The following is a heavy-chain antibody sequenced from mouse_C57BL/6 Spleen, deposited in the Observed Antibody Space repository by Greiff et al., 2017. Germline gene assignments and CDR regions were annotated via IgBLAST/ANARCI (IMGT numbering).Heavy chain of an antibody. CDR1: GYTFTSYW. CDR3: AREGYSNHYYAMDY. D-gene: IGHD2-5*01. J-gene: IGHJ4*01. V-gene: IGHV1-61*01. CDR2: IYPSDSET. Sequence: QVQLKQPGAELVRPGSSVKLSCKASGYTFTSYWMDWVKQRPGQGLEWIGNIYPSDSETHYNQKFKDKATLTVDKSSSTAYMQLSSLTSEDSAVYYCAREGYSNHYYAMDYWGQGTSVTVSS.